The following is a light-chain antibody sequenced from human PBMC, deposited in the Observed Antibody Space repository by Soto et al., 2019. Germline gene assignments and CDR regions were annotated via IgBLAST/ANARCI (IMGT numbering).Light chain of an antibody. CDR1: QDISNF. V-gene: IGKV1-33*01. CDR2: DAS. J-gene: IGKJ2*01. Sequence: DIQMTQSPSSLSASVGDRVTITCQASQDISNFLNCYQQKPGKAPKLLIYDASNLETGVPSRFSGSGSGTDFTFTISSLQPEDIATCYCQQYDNLPRNTFGQGTKLEIK. CDR3: QQYDNLPRNT.